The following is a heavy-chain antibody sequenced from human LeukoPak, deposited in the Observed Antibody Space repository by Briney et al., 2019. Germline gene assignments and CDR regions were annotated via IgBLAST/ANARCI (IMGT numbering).Heavy chain of an antibody. V-gene: IGHV1-8*01. Sequence: ASVKVSCKASGYIFTSYDINWVRQATGQGLEWMGWMSPNSGITGYAQKFQGRVTMTRNTSISTAYMELSSLRSEDTAVYYCARGRSCTNGVCYGDFDSWGQGTLVTVSS. CDR2: MSPNSGIT. J-gene: IGHJ4*02. CDR1: GYIFTSYD. D-gene: IGHD2-8*01. CDR3: ARGRSCTNGVCYGDFDS.